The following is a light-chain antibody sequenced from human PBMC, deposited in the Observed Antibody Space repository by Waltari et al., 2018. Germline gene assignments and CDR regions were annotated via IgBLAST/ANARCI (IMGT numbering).Light chain of an antibody. J-gene: IGKJ1*01. Sequence: DIQMTQSPYTLSASVGDRVTITCRASQSISSWLAWFQQRPGKAPKLLIQKASSLESGVPSRFSGSGSGTEFTLTISSLQAEDVAVYYCQQFYHSPVTFGQGTKVEIK. CDR2: KAS. CDR3: QQFYHSPVT. CDR1: QSISSW. V-gene: IGKV1-5*03.